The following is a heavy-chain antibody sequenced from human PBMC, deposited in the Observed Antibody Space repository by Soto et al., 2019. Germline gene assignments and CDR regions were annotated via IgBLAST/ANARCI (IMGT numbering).Heavy chain of an antibody. J-gene: IGHJ5*02. V-gene: IGHV3-9*01. Sequence: PGGSLRLSCAASGFSIDDFAMQWVRQAPGKGLEWVSSISWDSGKIGYADSVTGRISVSRDNAKNSLFLHMSSLKPEDTAFYFCAKDNPGRYADYESTWFGHCVHRTLVAVSS. CDR1: GFSIDDFA. CDR2: ISWDSGKI. CDR3: AKDNPGRYADYESTWFGH. D-gene: IGHD4-17*01.